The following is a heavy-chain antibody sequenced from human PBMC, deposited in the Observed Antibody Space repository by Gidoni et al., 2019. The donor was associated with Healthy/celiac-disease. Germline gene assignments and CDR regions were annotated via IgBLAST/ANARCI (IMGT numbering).Heavy chain of an antibody. D-gene: IGHD2-15*01. V-gene: IGHV3-33*01. J-gene: IGHJ5*02. CDR1: GFTFSGYG. CDR2: IWYDGSNK. Sequence: QVQLVESGGGVVQPGRTLRLSCAASGFTFSGYGMHWVRQAPGKGLEWVAVIWYDGSNKYYADSVKGRFTISRDNSKNTLYLQMNSLRAEDTAVYYCAREVYGGNHNWFDPWGQGTLVTVSS. CDR3: AREVYGGNHNWFDP.